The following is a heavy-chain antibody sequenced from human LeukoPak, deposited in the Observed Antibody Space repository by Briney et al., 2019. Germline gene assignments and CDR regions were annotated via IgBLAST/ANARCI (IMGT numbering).Heavy chain of an antibody. Sequence: GSSVKVSCKASGGTFSSYAISWVRQAPGQGLEWMGGIIPIFGTANYAQKFQGRVTITADKSTSTAYMELSSLRSEDTAVYYCARRSVGDYGSGRYFDYWGQGTLVTVSS. CDR2: IIPIFGTA. J-gene: IGHJ4*02. V-gene: IGHV1-69*06. D-gene: IGHD3-10*01. CDR3: ARRSVGDYGSGRYFDY. CDR1: GGTFSSYA.